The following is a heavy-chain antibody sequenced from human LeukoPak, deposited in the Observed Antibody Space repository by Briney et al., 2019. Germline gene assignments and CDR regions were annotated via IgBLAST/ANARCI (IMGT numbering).Heavy chain of an antibody. J-gene: IGHJ4*02. CDR1: GGSVTSTNW. V-gene: IGHV4-4*02. D-gene: IGHD3-3*01. CDR3: AREGGFYRPLDY. CDR2: VHPDGRT. Sequence: SETLSLTCDVSGGSVTSTNWWTWVRQPPGNGLEWIGEVHPDGRTNYNPSLKSRLIMSVDLPENHISLKLTSVTAADTAAYYCAREGGFYRPLDYSGQGTLVTVSS.